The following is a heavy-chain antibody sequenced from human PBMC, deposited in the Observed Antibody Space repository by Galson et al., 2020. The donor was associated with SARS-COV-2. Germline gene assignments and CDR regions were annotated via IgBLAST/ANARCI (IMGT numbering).Heavy chain of an antibody. J-gene: IGHJ4*02. CDR1: GFNFSIYA. D-gene: IGHD7-27*01. Sequence: TGGSLRLSCAASGFNFSIYAMTWVRQAPGKGLEWVAVVSYDGSHKYYADSVKGRFTISRDNSKNTVYLQMDSLSGEDTAVYYCAKAPTGGAIDSWGQGTLVTVSS. V-gene: IGHV3-30*18. CDR3: AKAPTGGAIDS. CDR2: VSYDGSHK.